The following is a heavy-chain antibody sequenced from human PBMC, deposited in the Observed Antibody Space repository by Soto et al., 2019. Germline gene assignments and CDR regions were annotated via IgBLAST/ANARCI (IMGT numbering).Heavy chain of an antibody. Sequence: SETLSLTCAVYGGSFSSYYWSWIRQPPGKGLEWIGEINHSGCTNYNPSLKRRVTISVDTSKNQFSLKLSSVTAADTAVYYCVSDYIRGSPRAFDISGEGPMVTV. D-gene: IGHD6-19*01. CDR3: VSDYIRGSPRAFDI. CDR2: INHSGCT. CDR1: GGSFSSYY. V-gene: IGHV4-34*01. J-gene: IGHJ3*02.